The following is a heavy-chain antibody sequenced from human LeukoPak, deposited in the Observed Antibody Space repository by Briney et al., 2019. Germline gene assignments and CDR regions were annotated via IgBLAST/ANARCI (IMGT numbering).Heavy chain of an antibody. J-gene: IGHJ6*03. CDR3: ARVPRGAPTIYYMDV. Sequence: ASVKVSCKASGYTFTGYYMHWVRQAPGQGLEWMGWINPNSGGTNYAQKFQGRVTMTRDTFISTAYMELSRLRSDDTAVYYCARVPRGAPTIYYMDVWGKGTTVTVSS. CDR1: GYTFTGYY. V-gene: IGHV1-2*02. CDR2: INPNSGGT. D-gene: IGHD3-10*01.